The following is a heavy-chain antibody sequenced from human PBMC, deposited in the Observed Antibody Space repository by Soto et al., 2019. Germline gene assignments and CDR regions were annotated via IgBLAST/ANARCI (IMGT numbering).Heavy chain of an antibody. CDR1: GDSVSSNSAA. Sequence: QVQLQQSVPGLVKPSQTLSLTCAISGDSVSSNSAAWNWIRQSPSRGLEWLGRTYYRSKWYNDYAVSVKSRITINPDTSKNQFSLQLNSVTPEDTAVYYCARGTERGWGYYYYYGMDVWGQGTTVTVSS. V-gene: IGHV6-1*01. J-gene: IGHJ6*02. D-gene: IGHD3-16*01. CDR2: TYYRSKWYN. CDR3: ARGTERGWGYYYYYGMDV.